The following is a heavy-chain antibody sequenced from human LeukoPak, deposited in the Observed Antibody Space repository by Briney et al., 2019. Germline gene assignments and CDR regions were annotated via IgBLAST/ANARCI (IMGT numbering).Heavy chain of an antibody. J-gene: IGHJ4*02. CDR2: IYQSGSGSS. D-gene: IGHD3-3*01. CDR3: ASTLRFLPYRRFDY. Sequence: PSETLSLTCSVSGGSIISSNYYWGWIRQPPGKGLEWIGSIYQSGSGSSYYNPSLKSRVTIFGDTSKNQFFLRLSSVTAADTAVYYCASTLRFLPYRRFDYWGQGTLVTVPS. V-gene: IGHV4-39*01. CDR1: GGSIISSNYY.